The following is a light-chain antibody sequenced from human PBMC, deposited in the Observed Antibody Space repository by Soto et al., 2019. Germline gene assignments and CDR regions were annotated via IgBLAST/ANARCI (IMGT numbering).Light chain of an antibody. V-gene: IGLV2-23*03. CDR3: CSYAGSNTFVI. Sequence: QSALTQPASVSGSPGQSITMSCTGTSIDVGSYHLVSWYQHHPGKAPKLIIYEGTKRPSGVSNRFSGSKSGNTASLTISGLQAEDEADYYCCSYAGSNTFVIFGGGTKLTVL. J-gene: IGLJ2*01. CDR1: SIDVGSYHL. CDR2: EGT.